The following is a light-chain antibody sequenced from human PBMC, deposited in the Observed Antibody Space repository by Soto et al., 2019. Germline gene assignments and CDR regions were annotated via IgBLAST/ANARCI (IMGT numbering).Light chain of an antibody. V-gene: IGKV1-27*01. CDR2: SAS. J-gene: IGKJ4*01. CDR1: QGISSY. Sequence: DIQLTQSPSSLSASVGDRVTITCRVSQGISSYLNWYRQKPGKVPKLLIYSASNLQSGVPSRFSGSGSGTDFTLTISRVEPEDFAVFYCQHYGSSPRTFGGGTKVDIK. CDR3: QHYGSSPRT.